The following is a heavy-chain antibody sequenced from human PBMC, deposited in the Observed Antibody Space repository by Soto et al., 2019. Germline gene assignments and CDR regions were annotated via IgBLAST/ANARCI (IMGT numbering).Heavy chain of an antibody. D-gene: IGHD6-13*01. CDR3: AKAELVALHYYYMDV. V-gene: IGHV3-23*01. CDR2: ISGSGGST. CDR1: GFTFSSYA. Sequence: EVQLLESGGGLVQPGGSLRLSCAASGFTFSSYAMSWVRQAPGKGLEWVSAISGSGGSTYYADSVNGRFTIYRDNSKNTLYLQMNSLRAEDTAVYYCAKAELVALHYYYMDVWGKGTTVTVSS. J-gene: IGHJ6*03.